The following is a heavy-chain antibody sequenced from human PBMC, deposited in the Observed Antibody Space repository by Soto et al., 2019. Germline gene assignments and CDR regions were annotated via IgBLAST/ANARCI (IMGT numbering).Heavy chain of an antibody. Sequence: PGESLKISCAASGFTFSSYWMSWVRQAPGKGLEWVANIKQDGSEKYYVDSVKGRFTISRDNAKNSLYLQMNSLRAEDTAVYYCARVKRWFPNYMDVWGKGTTVTVSS. V-gene: IGHV3-7*01. CDR1: GFTFSSYW. D-gene: IGHD3-10*01. J-gene: IGHJ6*03. CDR2: IKQDGSEK. CDR3: ARVKRWFPNYMDV.